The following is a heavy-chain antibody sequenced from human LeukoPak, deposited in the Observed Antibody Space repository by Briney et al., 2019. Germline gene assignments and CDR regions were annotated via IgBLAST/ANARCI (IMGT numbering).Heavy chain of an antibody. CDR2: FSATDGSA. CDR1: GFTVSSYG. D-gene: IGHD6-13*01. Sequence: GGSLRLSCAASGFTVSSYGMTWVRQAPGKGLEWVSAFSATDGSAQYAESVKGRFTISRDNSKNSLYLQMNSLRDEDTAVYYCAKARIAAAGAGAFDVWGQGTMVTVSS. V-gene: IGHV3-23*01. CDR3: AKARIAAAGAGAFDV. J-gene: IGHJ3*01.